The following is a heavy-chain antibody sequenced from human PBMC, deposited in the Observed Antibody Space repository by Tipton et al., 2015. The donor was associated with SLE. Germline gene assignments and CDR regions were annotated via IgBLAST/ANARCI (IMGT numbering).Heavy chain of an antibody. CDR1: GFTFSSYA. Sequence: GSLRLSCAASGFTFSSYAMSWVRQAPGKGLEWVSAISGSGGSTYYADSVKGRFTISRDNSKNTLYLQMNSLRAEDTAVYYCAKDHLPGQYSSGWSNWGQGTLVTVSS. D-gene: IGHD6-19*01. J-gene: IGHJ4*02. CDR3: AKDHLPGQYSSGWSN. CDR2: ISGSGGST. V-gene: IGHV3-23*01.